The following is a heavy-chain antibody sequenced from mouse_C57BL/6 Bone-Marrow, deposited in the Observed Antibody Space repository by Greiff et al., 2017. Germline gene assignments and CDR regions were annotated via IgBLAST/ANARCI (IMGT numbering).Heavy chain of an antibody. J-gene: IGHJ3*01. CDR2: IYPSSGTT. CDR1: GYTFTSYG. V-gene: IGHV1-81*01. CDR3: ARGVEGYYGNFVVAY. Sequence: QVQLQQSGAELARPGASVKLSCKASGYTFTSYGISWVKQRTGQGLEWIGEIYPSSGTTYYNEKFKGKATLTADTYSRPAYMELRSLTSEDSAYYLFARGVEGYYGNFVVAYWCQGTLLTVSA. D-gene: IGHD2-1*01.